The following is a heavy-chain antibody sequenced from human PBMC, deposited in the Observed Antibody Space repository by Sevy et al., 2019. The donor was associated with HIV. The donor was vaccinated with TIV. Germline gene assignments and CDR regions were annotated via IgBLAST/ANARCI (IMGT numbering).Heavy chain of an antibody. V-gene: IGHV3-49*03. J-gene: IGHJ5*02. Sequence: GGSLRLSCTASGFTFGDYAMSWFRQAPGKGLEWVGFIRSKAYGGTTEDAASVEGRFTISRDDSKSIAYLQMNSLKTGDTAVYYCTRAVLPRIAAAPYWFDPWGQGTLVTVSS. CDR1: GFTFGDYA. CDR3: TRAVLPRIAAAPYWFDP. D-gene: IGHD6-13*01. CDR2: IRSKAYGGTT.